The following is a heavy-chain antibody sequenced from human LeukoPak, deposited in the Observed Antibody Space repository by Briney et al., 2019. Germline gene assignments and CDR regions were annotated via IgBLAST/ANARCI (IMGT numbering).Heavy chain of an antibody. CDR3: ARHWSASWGRYNWFDP. V-gene: IGHV4-39*01. D-gene: IGHD3-3*01. J-gene: IGHJ5*02. CDR1: GGSISSSSYY. Sequence: SETLSLTCTVSGGSISSSSYYWGWIRQPPGKGLEWIGSIYYSGSTYYNPSLKSRVTISVDTSKNQFSLKLSSVNAADTAVYYCARHWSASWGRYNWFDPWGQGTLVTVSS. CDR2: IYYSGST.